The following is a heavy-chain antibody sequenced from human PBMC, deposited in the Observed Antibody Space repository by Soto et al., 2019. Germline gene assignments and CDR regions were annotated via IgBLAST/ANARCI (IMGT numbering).Heavy chain of an antibody. Sequence: EVQLVESGGGLVQPGGSLRLSCAASGFTFSSYWMHWVRQAPGKGLVWVSRINSDGSSTSYADSVKGRFTISRDNAKNTLYLPMNSLRAEDTAVDYCASTAYYYYGMYVWGKGTTVTVSS. D-gene: IGHD4-4*01. CDR1: GFTFSSYW. J-gene: IGHJ6*04. V-gene: IGHV3-74*01. CDR3: ASTAYYYYGMYV. CDR2: INSDGSST.